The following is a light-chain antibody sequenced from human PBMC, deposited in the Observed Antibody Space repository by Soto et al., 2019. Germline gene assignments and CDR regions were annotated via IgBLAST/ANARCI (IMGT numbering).Light chain of an antibody. CDR2: EVS. CDR1: HSDIGGYNY. CDR3: SSFTSTSYYLL. Sequence: QSALTQPASVSGSPGQSITIACTGTHSDIGGYNYVSWYQQHPGKAPKLMIHEVSNRPSGVSNRFSGSKSGNTASLTISGLQAEDEADYYCSSFTSTSYYLLFGGGTKLTVL. V-gene: IGLV2-14*01. J-gene: IGLJ3*02.